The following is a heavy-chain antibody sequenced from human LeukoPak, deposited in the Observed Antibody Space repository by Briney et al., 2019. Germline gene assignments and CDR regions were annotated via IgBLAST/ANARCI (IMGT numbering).Heavy chain of an antibody. CDR2: IFYSGST. Sequence: SETLSLTCTVSGGSISNSSYYWGWIRQPPGKGLEWIGSIFYSGSTYYNPSLKSRVTISVDTSKNQFSLKLSSVTAADTAVYFCAIHSSYVSPVRYWGQGTLVTVSP. J-gene: IGHJ4*02. CDR1: GGSISNSSYY. CDR3: AIHSSYVSPVRY. V-gene: IGHV4-39*01. D-gene: IGHD3-10*02.